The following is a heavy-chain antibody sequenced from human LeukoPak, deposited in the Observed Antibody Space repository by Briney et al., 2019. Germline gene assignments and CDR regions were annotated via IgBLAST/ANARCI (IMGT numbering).Heavy chain of an antibody. J-gene: IGHJ6*02. CDR2: IYPGDSDT. D-gene: IGHD4-17*01. Sequence: RGESLKISCKGSGYSFTSYWIGWVRQMPGKGLEWMGIIYPGDSDTRYSPSFQGQVTISADKSISTAYLQWSSLKASDTAMYYCARRSAYGDYVDNYYYGMDVWGQGTTVTVSS. V-gene: IGHV5-51*01. CDR1: GYSFTSYW. CDR3: ARRSAYGDYVDNYYYGMDV.